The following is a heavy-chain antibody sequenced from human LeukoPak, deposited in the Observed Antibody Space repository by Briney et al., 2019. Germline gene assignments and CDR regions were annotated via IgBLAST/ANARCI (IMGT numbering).Heavy chain of an antibody. Sequence: GGSLRLSCAASGFTFSNYAMNWVRQVPGKGLEWVANIKQDGSEKKYVDSVKGRFTISRDNAKNSVYLQMNSLRVDDTAVYYCVGGYGWLPDYWGQGALVTVSS. CDR2: IKQDGSEK. CDR3: VGGYGWLPDY. CDR1: GFTFSNYA. D-gene: IGHD6-19*01. J-gene: IGHJ4*02. V-gene: IGHV3-7*04.